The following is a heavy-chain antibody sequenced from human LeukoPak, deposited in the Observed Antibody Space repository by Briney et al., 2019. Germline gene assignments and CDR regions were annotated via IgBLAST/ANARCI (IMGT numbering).Heavy chain of an antibody. Sequence: GGSLRLSCAVSGFTVSNNFINWVRQTPGKGLEWVSAISGSGGSTYYADSVKGRFTISRDNSKNTLYLQMNSLRAEDTAVYYCAIVPAAIGPDAFDIWGQGTMVTVSS. J-gene: IGHJ3*02. CDR2: ISGSGGST. CDR1: GFTVSNNF. V-gene: IGHV3-23*01. D-gene: IGHD2-2*01. CDR3: AIVPAAIGPDAFDI.